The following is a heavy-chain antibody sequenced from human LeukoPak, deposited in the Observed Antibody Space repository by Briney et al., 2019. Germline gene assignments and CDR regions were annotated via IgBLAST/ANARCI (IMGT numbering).Heavy chain of an antibody. D-gene: IGHD2-21*01. Sequence: PGGSLRLSCAASGFAFSNYWMSWVRQAPGKGLEWVANIKEDGSEKYNEDSVKGRFTISRDNAKNLVYLQMNSLRAEDTAVYYCTRDNRYYYWGQGTVVTVSS. CDR1: GFAFSNYW. CDR2: IKEDGSEK. V-gene: IGHV3-7*01. J-gene: IGHJ4*02. CDR3: TRDNRYYY.